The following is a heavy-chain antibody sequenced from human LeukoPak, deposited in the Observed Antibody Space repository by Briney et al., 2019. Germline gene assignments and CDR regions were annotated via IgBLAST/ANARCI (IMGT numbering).Heavy chain of an antibody. Sequence: SETLSLTCAVYGRSFSGYYWSWIRQPPGKGLEWIGEINHSGSTNYNPSLKSRVTISVDTSKNQFSLKLSSVTAADTAVYYCARGYCSGRSCHLHWFDPWGQGTLVTVSS. D-gene: IGHD2-15*01. J-gene: IGHJ5*02. CDR2: INHSGST. CDR3: ARGYCSGRSCHLHWFDP. V-gene: IGHV4-34*01. CDR1: GRSFSGYY.